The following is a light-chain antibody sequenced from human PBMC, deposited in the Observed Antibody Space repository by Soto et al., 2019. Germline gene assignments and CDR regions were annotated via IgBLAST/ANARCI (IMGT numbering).Light chain of an antibody. CDR1: SSDVGVYDY. CDR2: EVT. V-gene: IGLV2-14*01. CDR3: SSYTTTTPVV. J-gene: IGLJ2*01. Sequence: QSVLTQPASVSGSPGQSITIACTGTSSDVGVYDYVSWYQQHPGKAPKLMIYEVTNRPSGVSNRFSGSKSGNTASLTISGLQAEDGADYYCSSYTTTTPVVFGGGTKLTVL.